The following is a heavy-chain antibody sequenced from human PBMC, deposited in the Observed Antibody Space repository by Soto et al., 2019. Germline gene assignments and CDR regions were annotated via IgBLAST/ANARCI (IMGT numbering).Heavy chain of an antibody. J-gene: IGHJ4*02. Sequence: QVQLVQSGAEVKKPGASVKVSCKASGYTFIEYGISWVRQAPGQGLEWMGWISGDNGSTNYAQKFRDRVVMTIDRSTTTAYMEMSSLRSDDTAVYYCARDGYGALPIDSWGQGTLVTVSS. V-gene: IGHV1-18*01. D-gene: IGHD4-17*01. CDR1: GYTFIEYG. CDR2: ISGDNGST. CDR3: ARDGYGALPIDS.